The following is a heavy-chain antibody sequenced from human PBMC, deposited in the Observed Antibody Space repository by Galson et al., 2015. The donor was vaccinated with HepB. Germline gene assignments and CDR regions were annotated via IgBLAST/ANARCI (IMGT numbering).Heavy chain of an antibody. D-gene: IGHD2-15*01. CDR2: ISGSGGTT. Sequence: SLRLSCAASGFPFSIYGMSWVRQAPGKGLEWVSSISGSGGTTYYAESVKGRSTISRDNSKNTLYLQMNSLRAEDTAVYYCAEGGDMSSRGDSDYWGQGTLVTVSS. J-gene: IGHJ4*02. CDR3: AEGGDMSSRGDSDY. CDR1: GFPFSIYG. V-gene: IGHV3-23*01.